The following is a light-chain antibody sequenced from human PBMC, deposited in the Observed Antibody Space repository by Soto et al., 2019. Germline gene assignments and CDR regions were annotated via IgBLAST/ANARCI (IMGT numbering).Light chain of an antibody. CDR2: TVS. CDR1: QSLLDSDDGNTY. J-gene: IGKJ4*01. V-gene: IGKV2-40*01. CDR3: MQRIEFPLT. Sequence: DIVMTQTPLSLPVTPGEPASISCGSSQSLLDSDDGNTYLDWYLQKPGQSPQLLIYTVSYRASGVPDRFSGSGSGTDFTLKISRVEVEDVGVYYCMQRIEFPLTFGGGTKVEIK.